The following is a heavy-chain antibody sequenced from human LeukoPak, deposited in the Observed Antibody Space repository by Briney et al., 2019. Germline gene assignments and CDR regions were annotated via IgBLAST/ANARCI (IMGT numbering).Heavy chain of an antibody. V-gene: IGHV3-48*03. CDR2: ISSSRSTI. CDR3: ARPGDGMDV. J-gene: IGHJ6*04. CDR1: GFTFSSYE. Sequence: GGSLRLSCAASGFTFSSYEMNWVRQAPGKGLEWVSYISSSRSTIYYADSVKGRFTISRDNAKNSLYLQMNSQRAEDTAVYYCARPGDGMDVWGKGTTVTVSS.